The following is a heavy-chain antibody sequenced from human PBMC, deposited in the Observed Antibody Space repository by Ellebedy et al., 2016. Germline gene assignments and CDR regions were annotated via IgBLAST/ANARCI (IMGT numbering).Heavy chain of an antibody. CDR1: GFTFSSYS. CDR2: ISSSSSYI. CDR3: ARGYHDTAMAPDY. J-gene: IGHJ4*02. D-gene: IGHD5-18*01. V-gene: IGHV3-21*01. Sequence: GGSLRLSXAASGFTFSSYSMNWVRQAPGKGLEWVSSISSSSSYIYYADSVKGRFTISRDNAKNSLYLQMNSLRAEDAAVYYCARGYHDTAMAPDYWGQGTLVTVSS.